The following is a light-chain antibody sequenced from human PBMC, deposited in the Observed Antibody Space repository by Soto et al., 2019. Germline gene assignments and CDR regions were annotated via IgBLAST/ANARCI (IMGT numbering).Light chain of an antibody. CDR2: VNSDGSH. CDR1: SLDTNYA. J-gene: IGLJ2*01. V-gene: IGLV4-69*01. CDR3: QTWGTAIHDVV. Sequence: QRVLTQSPSASASLGASVKLTCTLSSLDTNYAIAWEQQQPDKGPRYLMKVNSDGSHNKGDGIPDRFSGSSSGTERHLTISSLQSEDEADYYCQTWGTAIHDVVFGGGTKLTVL.